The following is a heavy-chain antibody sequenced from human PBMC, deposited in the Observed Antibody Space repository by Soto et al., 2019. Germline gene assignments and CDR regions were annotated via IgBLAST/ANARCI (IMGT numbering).Heavy chain of an antibody. CDR1: GGSISSSSYY. CDR2: IYYSGST. V-gene: IGHV4-39*01. CDR3: ARHGGGGQDIVVVVAAIDDWFDP. D-gene: IGHD2-15*01. J-gene: IGHJ5*02. Sequence: SETLSLTCTVSGGSISSSSYYWGWIRQPPGKGLEWIGSIYYSGSTYYNPSLKSRVTISVDTSKNQFSLKLSSVTAADTAVYYCARHGGGGQDIVVVVAAIDDWFDPWGQGTLVTSPQ.